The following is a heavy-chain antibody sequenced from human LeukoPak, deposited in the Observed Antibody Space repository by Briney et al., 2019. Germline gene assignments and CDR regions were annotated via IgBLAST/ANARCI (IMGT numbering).Heavy chain of an antibody. D-gene: IGHD3-16*02. CDR1: GFTFDDYA. CDR2: ISWNSVSI. V-gene: IGHV3-9*01. CDR3: AKDIRDMRLGELSLSPGFDY. Sequence: PGRSLRLSCAASGFTFDDYAMHWVRQAPGKGLEWVSSISWNSVSIGYADSVRGRFTISRDNAKNSLYLQMNSLRAEDTALYYCAKDIRDMRLGELSLSPGFDYWGQGTLVTVSS. J-gene: IGHJ4*02.